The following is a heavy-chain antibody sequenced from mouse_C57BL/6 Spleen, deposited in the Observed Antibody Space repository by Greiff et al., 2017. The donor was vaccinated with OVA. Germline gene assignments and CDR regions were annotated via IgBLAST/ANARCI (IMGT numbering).Heavy chain of an antibody. D-gene: IGHD3-2*02. V-gene: IGHV14-1*01. CDR3: TTGTAQATAWFAY. CDR2: IDPEDGDT. CDR1: GFNIKDYY. Sequence: EVQLQESGAELVRPGASVKLSCTASGFNIKDYYMHWVKQRPEQGLEWIGRIDPEDGDTEYATKFQGKATMTADTSSNTAYLQLSSLTSEDTAVYYCTTGTAQATAWFAYWGQGTLVTVSA. J-gene: IGHJ3*01.